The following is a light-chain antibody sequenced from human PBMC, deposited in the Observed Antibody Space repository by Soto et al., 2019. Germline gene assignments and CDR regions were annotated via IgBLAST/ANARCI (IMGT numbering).Light chain of an antibody. J-gene: IGKJ4*01. V-gene: IGKV3-11*01. CDR2: DVS. Sequence: EIVLTQSPATLSLSPGERATLSCRASQNVNNYLAWYQQKPGQAPRLLIYDVSNRAPGIPARFSGSGSGTDFTLTISSLEPEDFAVYYCQQRSSWPVTFGGGTKVEIK. CDR3: QQRSSWPVT. CDR1: QNVNNY.